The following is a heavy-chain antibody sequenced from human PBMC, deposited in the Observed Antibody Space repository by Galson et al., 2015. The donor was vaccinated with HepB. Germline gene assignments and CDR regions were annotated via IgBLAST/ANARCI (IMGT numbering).Heavy chain of an antibody. V-gene: IGHV4-39*01. CDR3: ARRLPVVYGWFDP. D-gene: IGHD4-23*01. J-gene: IGHJ5*02. CDR2: IYYSGST. Sequence: SETLSLTCTVSGGSISSSSYYWGWIRQPPGKGLEWIGSIYYSGSTYYNPSLKSRVTISVDTSKNQFSLKLSSVTAADTAVYYCARRLPVVYGWFDPWGQGTLVTVSS. CDR1: GGSISSSSYY.